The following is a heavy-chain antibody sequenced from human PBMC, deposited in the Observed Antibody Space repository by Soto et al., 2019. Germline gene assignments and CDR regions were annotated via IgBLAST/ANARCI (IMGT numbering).Heavy chain of an antibody. CDR3: ARGHIVVVTAIDY. CDR1: GFTFSSYA. D-gene: IGHD2-21*02. V-gene: IGHV3-30-3*01. J-gene: IGHJ4*02. Sequence: GGSLRLSCAASGFTFSSYAMHWVRQAPGKGLEWVAVISYDGSNKYYADSVKGRFTISRANSKNTLYLQMHRLRAEDAAVYYCARGHIVVVTAIDYWGQGTLVTVSS. CDR2: ISYDGSNK.